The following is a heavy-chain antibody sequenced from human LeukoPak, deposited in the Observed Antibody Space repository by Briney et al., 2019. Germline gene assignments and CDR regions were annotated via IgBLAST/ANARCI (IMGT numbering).Heavy chain of an antibody. D-gene: IGHD1-26*01. J-gene: IGHJ5*02. V-gene: IGHV4-59*01. CDR2: IYDSGST. Sequence: PSETLSLTCTVSGGSISSYYWSWIRQPPGKGLEWIGYIYDSGSTNYNPSLKSRVTMSVDMSNNQFSLKLGSVTAADTAVYYCARESSYLQGWRVGDWFDPWGQGTLVTVSS. CDR1: GGSISSYY. CDR3: ARESSYLQGWRVGDWFDP.